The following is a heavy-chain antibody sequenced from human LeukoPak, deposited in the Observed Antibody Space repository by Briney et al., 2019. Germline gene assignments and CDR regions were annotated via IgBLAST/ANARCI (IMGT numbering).Heavy chain of an antibody. V-gene: IGHV1-69*05. J-gene: IGHJ6*03. Sequence: GASVKVSCKASGGTFSSYAISWVRLAPGEGLEWVGGIIPIFGTANYAQKFQGGVTMTTDTSTSTAYMELRSLRSDDTAVYYCARAVLGGAMIHHDYYYMDVWGTGTTVTVSS. CDR3: ARAVLGGAMIHHDYYYMDV. CDR2: IIPIFGTA. CDR1: GGTFSSYA. D-gene: IGHD3-16*01.